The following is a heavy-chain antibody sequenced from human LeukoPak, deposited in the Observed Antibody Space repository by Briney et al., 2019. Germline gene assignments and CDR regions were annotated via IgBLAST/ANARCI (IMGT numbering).Heavy chain of an antibody. CDR1: GASVSSYY. J-gene: IGHJ4*02. D-gene: IGHD3-10*01. V-gene: IGHV4-34*01. Sequence: SETLSLTCAVYGASVSSYYWHWIRQPPGKGLEWIGEVNHSGTTSYNPSLKSRVTISVDPSKSQFSLNLSSVTAADTAVYYCAKTSGKTINFDNWGQGTLVTVSS. CDR3: AKTSGKTINFDN. CDR2: VNHSGTT.